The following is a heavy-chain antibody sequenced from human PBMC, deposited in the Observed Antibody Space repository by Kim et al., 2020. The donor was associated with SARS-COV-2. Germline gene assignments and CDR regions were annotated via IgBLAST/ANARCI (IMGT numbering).Heavy chain of an antibody. V-gene: IGHV3-53*01. CDR1: GFTVSSNY. CDR2: IYSGGST. J-gene: IGHJ6*02. D-gene: IGHD2-2*01. Sequence: GGSLRLSYAASGFTVSSNYMSWVRQAPGKGLEWVSVIYSGGSTYYADSVKGRFTISRDNSKNTLYLQMNSLRAEDTAVYYCARDIVVVPAADPDYYYYYGMDVWGQGTTVTVSS. CDR3: ARDIVVVPAADPDYYYYYGMDV.